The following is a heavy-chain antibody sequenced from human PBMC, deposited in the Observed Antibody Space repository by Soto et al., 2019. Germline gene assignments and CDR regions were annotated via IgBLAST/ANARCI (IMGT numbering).Heavy chain of an antibody. CDR3: ARGRIQLWYPFDY. Sequence: SETLSLTCTVSGGSISSYYWSWIRQPPGKELQYIGYIYYSGSTNYNPSLKSRVTISDDTSTNQFSLTLSSVTAADTAVYYCARGRIQLWYPFDYWGQGTLVTVSS. CDR1: GGSISSYY. V-gene: IGHV4-59*08. J-gene: IGHJ4*02. D-gene: IGHD5-18*01. CDR2: IYYSGST.